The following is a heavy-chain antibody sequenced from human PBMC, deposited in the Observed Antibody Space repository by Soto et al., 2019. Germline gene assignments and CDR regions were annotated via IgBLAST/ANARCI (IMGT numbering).Heavy chain of an antibody. V-gene: IGHV1-18*04. CDR3: ARAKYSSSWYGGAKHYYYYGMDV. CDR1: GYTFTSYG. CDR2: ISAYNGNT. D-gene: IGHD6-13*01. Sequence: ASVKVSCKASGYTFTSYGISWVRQAPGQGLEWMGWISAYNGNTNYAQKLQGRVTMTTDTSTSTAYTELRSLRSDDTAVYYCARAKYSSSWYGGAKHYYYYGMDVWGQGTTVTVSS. J-gene: IGHJ6*02.